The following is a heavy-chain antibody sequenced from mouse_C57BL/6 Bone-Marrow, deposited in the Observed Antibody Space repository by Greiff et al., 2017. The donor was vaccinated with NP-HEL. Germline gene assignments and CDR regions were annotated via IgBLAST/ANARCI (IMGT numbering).Heavy chain of an antibody. CDR2: IFPGSGST. Sequence: VQLQASGAELLKPGASVKLSCKATGYTFTGYWIEWVKQRPGHGLEWIGEIFPGSGSTNYNEKFTGKATFTVDTSSNTAYMQLSSLRTEDSAIYCCARSTTVVAAFAYWGRGTLVTVSA. V-gene: IGHV1-9*01. CDR1: GYTFTGYW. CDR3: ARSTTVVAAFAY. J-gene: IGHJ3*01. D-gene: IGHD1-1*01.